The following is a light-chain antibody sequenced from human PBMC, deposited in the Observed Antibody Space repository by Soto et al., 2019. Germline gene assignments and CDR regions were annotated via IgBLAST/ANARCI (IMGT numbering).Light chain of an antibody. J-gene: IGLJ2*01. CDR3: SSYASSSTPVV. CDR2: DVS. Sequence: QSVLTQPASVSGSPGQSITISCTGTSSDVGGYNYVSWYQQYPGKAPELMIFDVSNRPSGVSNRFSGSKSGNTASLTISGLQAEDEADYYCSSYASSSTPVVFGGGTKLTVL. V-gene: IGLV2-14*01. CDR1: SSDVGGYNY.